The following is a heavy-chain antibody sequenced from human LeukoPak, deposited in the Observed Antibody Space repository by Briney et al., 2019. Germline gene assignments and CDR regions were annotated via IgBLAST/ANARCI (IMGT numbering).Heavy chain of an antibody. CDR2: ISYDGSNK. J-gene: IGHJ4*02. V-gene: IGHV3-30-3*01. CDR3: ARDADQVLTGPHSPIDY. D-gene: IGHD3-9*01. Sequence: GGSLRLSCAASGFTFSSYTMNWVRQAPGKGLEWVAVISYDGSNKYYADSVKGRFTISRDNSKNTLYLQMNSLRAEDTAVYYCARDADQVLTGPHSPIDYWGQGTLVTVSS. CDR1: GFTFSSYT.